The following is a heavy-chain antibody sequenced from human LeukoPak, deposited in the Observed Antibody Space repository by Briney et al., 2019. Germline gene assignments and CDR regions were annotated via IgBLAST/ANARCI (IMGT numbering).Heavy chain of an antibody. CDR2: INTADDT. CDR1: GFTLSSYD. J-gene: IGHJ6*02. CDR3: ARETPVAGINSDFYGMDV. V-gene: IGHV3-13*01. Sequence: GRSLRLSCAASGFTLSSYDMHWVRQVTGKGLEWVSAINTADDTYYPGSVKGRFSISRENAKNSLYLQMDSLTAGDTAVYYCARETPVAGINSDFYGMDVWGRGTMVTVSS. D-gene: IGHD6-19*01.